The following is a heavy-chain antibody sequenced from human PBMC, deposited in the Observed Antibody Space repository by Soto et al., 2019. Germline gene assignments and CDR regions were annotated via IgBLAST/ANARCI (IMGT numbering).Heavy chain of an antibody. V-gene: IGHV4-31*03. Sequence: SETLSLTCTVSGGSISSGGYYWSWIRQHPGKGLEWIGYIYYSGSTYYNPSLKSRVTISVDTSKNQFSLKLSSVTAADTAVYYCARENYYYDSSRGGGAFDIWGQGTMVTVSS. J-gene: IGHJ3*02. CDR2: IYYSGST. CDR1: GGSISSGGYY. CDR3: ARENYYYDSSRGGGAFDI. D-gene: IGHD3-22*01.